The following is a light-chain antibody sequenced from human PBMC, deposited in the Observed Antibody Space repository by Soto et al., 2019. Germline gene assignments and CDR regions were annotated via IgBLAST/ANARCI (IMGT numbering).Light chain of an antibody. J-gene: IGKJ4*01. CDR1: QSISTT. CDR2: GAS. CDR3: QQYNSWVT. V-gene: IGKV3-15*01. Sequence: EIVRTQSPVTLSVSPGERATLSCRASQSISTTLVWYQQKPGQAPRLLIYGASPRATGVPARFSGSGSGTEFTLTISSLQSEDFAVYYCQQYNSWVTFGGGTKVEIK.